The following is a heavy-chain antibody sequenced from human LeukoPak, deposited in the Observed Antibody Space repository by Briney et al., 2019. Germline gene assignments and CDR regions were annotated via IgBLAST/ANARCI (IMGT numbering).Heavy chain of an antibody. CDR2: IKSKTDGGTT. CDR1: GFTFSNAW. CDR3: TTVAGPYYYYYYMDV. V-gene: IGHV3-15*01. Sequence: VGSLRLSCAASGFTFSNAWMSWVRQAPGKGLEWVGRIKSKTDGGTTDYAAPVKGRFTISRDDSKNTLYLQMNSLKTEDTAVYYCTTVAGPYYYYYYMDVWGKGTTVTVSS. D-gene: IGHD6-19*01. J-gene: IGHJ6*03.